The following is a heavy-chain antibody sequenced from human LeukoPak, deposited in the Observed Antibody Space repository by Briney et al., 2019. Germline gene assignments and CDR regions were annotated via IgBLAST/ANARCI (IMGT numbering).Heavy chain of an antibody. Sequence: SETLSLTCTVSGGSISSDSYYWSWIRQPAGKGLEWIGRIYTSGSTNYNPSLKSRVTMSVDTSKNQFSLKLSSVTAADTAVYYCARDYWGYSSGWYLNWFDPWGQGTLVTVSS. D-gene: IGHD6-19*01. CDR2: IYTSGST. V-gene: IGHV4-61*02. CDR3: ARDYWGYSSGWYLNWFDP. J-gene: IGHJ5*02. CDR1: GGSISSDSYY.